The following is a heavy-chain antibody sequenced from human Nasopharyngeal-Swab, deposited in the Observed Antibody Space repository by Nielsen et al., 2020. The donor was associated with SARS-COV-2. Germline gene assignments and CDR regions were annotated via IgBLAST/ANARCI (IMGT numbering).Heavy chain of an antibody. Sequence: GESLKISCAASGFTFSSYRMNWVRQAPGKGLEWVSSISSSSSYIYYADSVKGRFTISRDNTKNSLYLQMNSLRAEDTAVYYCAKESVYGDYVHGAFDIWGQGTMVTVSS. CDR2: ISSSSSYI. CDR1: GFTFSSYR. V-gene: IGHV3-21*01. J-gene: IGHJ3*02. CDR3: AKESVYGDYVHGAFDI. D-gene: IGHD4-17*01.